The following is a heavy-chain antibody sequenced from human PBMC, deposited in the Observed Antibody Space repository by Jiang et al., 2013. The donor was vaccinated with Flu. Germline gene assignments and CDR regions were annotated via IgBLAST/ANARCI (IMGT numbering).Heavy chain of an antibody. Sequence: QTLSLTCAISGDSVSSNSAAWNWIRQSPSRGLEWLGRTYYRSKWYNDYAVSVKSRITINPDTSKNQFSLQLNSVTPEDTAVYYCANSGYDWHSLYYYGMDVWGQGTTVTVSS. D-gene: IGHD5-12*01. J-gene: IGHJ6*02. CDR1: GDSVSSNSAA. CDR3: ANSGYDWHSLYYYGMDV. V-gene: IGHV6-1*01. CDR2: TYYRSKWYN.